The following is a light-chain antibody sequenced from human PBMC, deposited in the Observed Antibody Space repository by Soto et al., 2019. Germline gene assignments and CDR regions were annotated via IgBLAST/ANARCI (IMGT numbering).Light chain of an antibody. V-gene: IGKV1-5*03. CDR2: TSS. CDR3: QEYNSHSRYT. Sequence: DIQMTQSPSTLSASVGDRVTITCRASQSISSWLAWYQQKPGKAPKLLIYTSSSLESGVPSRFSGSGSGTEFTLTISSPQPDDFATYYCQEYNSHSRYTFGQGTKLEIK. CDR1: QSISSW. J-gene: IGKJ2*01.